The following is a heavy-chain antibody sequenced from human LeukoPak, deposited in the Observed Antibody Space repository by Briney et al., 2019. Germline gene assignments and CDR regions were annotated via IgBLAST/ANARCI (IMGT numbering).Heavy chain of an antibody. CDR3: AKRVFGSSFDP. D-gene: IGHD3-16*01. J-gene: IGHJ5*02. CDR1: GFTVSSNY. CDR2: IYGGGST. Sequence: GGSLRLSCAASGFTVSSNYMSWVRQAPGKGLEWVSVIYGGGSTYYADSVKGRFTISRDNSKNTLYLQMNSLRAEDTAVYYCAKRVFGSSFDPWGQGTLVTVSS. V-gene: IGHV3-53*01.